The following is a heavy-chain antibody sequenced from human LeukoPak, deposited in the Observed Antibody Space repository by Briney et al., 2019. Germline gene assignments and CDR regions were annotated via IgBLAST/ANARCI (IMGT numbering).Heavy chain of an antibody. J-gene: IGHJ3*02. CDR2: MNPNSGNT. CDR1: GYTFTSYD. CDR3: ARMEWSDVGATAFDI. D-gene: IGHD1-26*01. V-gene: IGHV1-8*03. Sequence: ASVKVSCKAFGYTFTSYDINWVRQATGQGLEWMGWMNPNSGNTGYAQKFQGRVTITRNTSISTAYMELSSLRSEDTAVYYCARMEWSDVGATAFDIWGQGTMVTVSS.